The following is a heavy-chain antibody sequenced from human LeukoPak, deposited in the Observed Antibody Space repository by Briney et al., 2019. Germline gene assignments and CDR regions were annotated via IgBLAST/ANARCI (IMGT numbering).Heavy chain of an antibody. CDR3: AGENCTNGVCRFDY. CDR2: IIPIFGTA. J-gene: IGHJ4*02. CDR1: GGTFSSYA. D-gene: IGHD2-8*01. Sequence: SVKVSCKASGGTFSSYAISWVRQAPGQGLEWMGRIIPIFGTANYAQKFQGRVTITTDESTSTAYIELSSLRSEDTAVYYCAGENCTNGVCRFDYWGQGTLVTVSS. V-gene: IGHV1-69*05.